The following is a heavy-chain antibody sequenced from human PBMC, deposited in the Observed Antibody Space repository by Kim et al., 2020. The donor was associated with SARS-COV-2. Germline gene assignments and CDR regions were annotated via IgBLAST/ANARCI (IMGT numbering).Heavy chain of an antibody. D-gene: IGHD3-22*01. J-gene: IGHJ6*02. Sequence: GGSLRLSCAASGFTFSSYDMHWVRQATGKGLEWVSAIGTAGDTYYPGSVKGRFTISRENAKNSLYLQMNSLRAGDTAVYYCARGGIVDYYYYGMDVWGQGTTVTVSS. V-gene: IGHV3-13*04. CDR2: IGTAGDT. CDR1: GFTFSSYD. CDR3: ARGGIVDYYYYGMDV.